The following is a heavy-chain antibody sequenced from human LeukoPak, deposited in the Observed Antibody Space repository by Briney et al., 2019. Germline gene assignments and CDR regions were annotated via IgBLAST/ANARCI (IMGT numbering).Heavy chain of an antibody. D-gene: IGHD6-13*01. V-gene: IGHV3-23*01. Sequence: GGSLRLFCVVSGFTVSGDYISWFRQAPGRGLEWVSSVDGGGGGTYYADSVKGRFTISRDNSKDTLYLQMNGLRAEDTAVYFCAKQSAGSAAWYSLHYDFWGQGTLVTVSS. CDR2: VDGGGGGT. J-gene: IGHJ4*02. CDR1: GFTVSGDY. CDR3: AKQSAGSAAWYSLHYDF.